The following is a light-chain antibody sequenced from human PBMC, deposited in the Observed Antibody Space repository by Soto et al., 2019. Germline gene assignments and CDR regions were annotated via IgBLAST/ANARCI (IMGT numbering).Light chain of an antibody. CDR1: QSIDNW. J-gene: IGKJ1*01. Sequence: DIQMTQSPSTLSASVGDRVTITCRASQSIDNWLAWYQQKPGKAPKLLIYDTSRLESGVSSRFSGSGSGTHFTLTITGLQPDDFATYYCQQFDTFFWTFGPGTRVEIK. V-gene: IGKV1-5*01. CDR3: QQFDTFFWT. CDR2: DTS.